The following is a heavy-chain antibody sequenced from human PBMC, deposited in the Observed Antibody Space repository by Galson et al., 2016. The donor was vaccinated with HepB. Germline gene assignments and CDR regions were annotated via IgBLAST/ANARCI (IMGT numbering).Heavy chain of an antibody. Sequence: SETLSLTCTVSGGSIRPYYWTWIRQPPGKGLEWIGYIYYSGHTNYNSSLKSRVTISVDTSKSQFSLKVTSVTAADTAVYYCARRADDAYGSGSLDYWGQGTLVTVS. J-gene: IGHJ4*02. CDR3: ARRADDAYGSGSLDY. D-gene: IGHD3-10*01. CDR1: GGSIRPYY. CDR2: IYYSGHT. V-gene: IGHV4-59*08.